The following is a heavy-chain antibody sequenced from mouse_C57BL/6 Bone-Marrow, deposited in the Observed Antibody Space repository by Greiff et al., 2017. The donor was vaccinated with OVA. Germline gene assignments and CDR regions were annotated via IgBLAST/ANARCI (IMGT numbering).Heavy chain of an antibody. D-gene: IGHD1-1*01. Sequence: VQLQQSVAELVRPGASVKLSCTASGFNIKNTYMHWVKQRPEQGLEWIGRIDPANGNTKYAPKFQGQATITADTSSNTAYLQLSSLTSEDTAIYYCARRYYGSSQYYYAMDYWGQGTSVTVSS. CDR1: GFNIKNTY. CDR2: IDPANGNT. V-gene: IGHV14-3*01. CDR3: ARRYYGSSQYYYAMDY. J-gene: IGHJ4*01.